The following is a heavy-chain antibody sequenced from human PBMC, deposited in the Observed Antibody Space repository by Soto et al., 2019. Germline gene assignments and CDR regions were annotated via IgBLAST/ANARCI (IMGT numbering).Heavy chain of an antibody. J-gene: IGHJ4*02. D-gene: IGHD2-15*01. CDR3: ARARCSSGQCYYFDY. Sequence: EVQLVESGEGLVQPGGSLRLSCAASGFTFSSYNIHWIRQAPGKGLEFVSAISRSGDRTYYADSVKGRFTITRENSKNTVWLKMGSLRAEDMAVYYCARARCSSGQCYYFDYWGRGALVSVSS. V-gene: IGHV3-64*02. CDR1: GFTFSSYN. CDR2: ISRSGDRT.